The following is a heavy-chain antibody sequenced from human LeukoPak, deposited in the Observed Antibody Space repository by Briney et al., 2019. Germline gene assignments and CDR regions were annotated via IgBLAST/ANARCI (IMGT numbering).Heavy chain of an antibody. J-gene: IGHJ4*02. V-gene: IGHV4-39*01. Sequence: PSETLSLTCTVSGDSISSRRFYWAWIRQPPGKGLEWIGSILYTGRTFYNPSLKSRVTISVDTSNNQFSLRLGSVTASDTAVYYCARRDVGATIDYWGQGTLVTVSS. D-gene: IGHD1-26*01. CDR2: ILYTGRT. CDR3: ARRDVGATIDY. CDR1: GDSISSRRFY.